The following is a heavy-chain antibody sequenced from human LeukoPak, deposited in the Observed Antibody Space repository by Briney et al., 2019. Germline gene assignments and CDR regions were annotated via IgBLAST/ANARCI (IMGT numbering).Heavy chain of an antibody. J-gene: IGHJ1*01. CDR1: GFTFSGSA. V-gene: IGHV3-21*04. Sequence: GGSLRLSCAASGFTFSGSAIHWVRQASGKGLEWVAAISTTSGNIYYADSVKGRFTISRDNSNNTLFLHLNSLRGEDTAVYYCTRNSGWYGLSWGQGTLVTVSS. CDR2: ISTTSGNI. CDR3: TRNSGWYGLS. D-gene: IGHD6-19*01.